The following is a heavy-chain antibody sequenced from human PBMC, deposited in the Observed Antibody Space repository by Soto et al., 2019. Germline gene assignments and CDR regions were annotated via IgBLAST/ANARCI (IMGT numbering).Heavy chain of an antibody. J-gene: IGHJ4*02. D-gene: IGHD3-10*01. CDR2: IQYDGTNK. CDR1: GFTFSSHG. Sequence: QVQLVESGGGVVQPGRSLRVSCVTSGFTFSSHGMHWVRQAPGKGLEWVAGIQYDGTNKYYADSVKGRFTISRDNSQNTLSLQLTSLRAEDTAVYYCARDKGKVHFDYLVQGTLVTVSS. CDR3: ARDKGKVHFDY. V-gene: IGHV3-33*01.